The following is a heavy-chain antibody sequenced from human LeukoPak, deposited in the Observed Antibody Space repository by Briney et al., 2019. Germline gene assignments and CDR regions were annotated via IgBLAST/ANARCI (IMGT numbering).Heavy chain of an antibody. CDR3: ARVDKSSAFDI. J-gene: IGHJ3*02. D-gene: IGHD3/OR15-3a*01. V-gene: IGHV3-23*01. Sequence: GGSLRLSCAVSAFTFSNYAMSWVRQAPGKGLEWVSVIDGSGDSTYYADSVKGRFTISRDNSKNTLYLQMNSLRAEDTAVYYCARVDKSSAFDIWGQGTMVTVSS. CDR1: AFTFSNYA. CDR2: IDGSGDST.